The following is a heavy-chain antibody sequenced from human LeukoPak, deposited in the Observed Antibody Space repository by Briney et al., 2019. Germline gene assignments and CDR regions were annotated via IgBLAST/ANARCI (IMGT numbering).Heavy chain of an antibody. CDR3: ASDKRGGYFDY. CDR1: GGSISSYY. J-gene: IGHJ4*02. D-gene: IGHD3-16*01. CDR2: IYYSGST. Sequence: SETLCLTCAVSGGSISSYYWSWVRQPPGKGLEWVGYIYYSGSTNYNPSLKSRVTMSVDTSKNQFSLKLSSVTAADTAVYYCASDKRGGYFDYWGQGTLVTVSS. V-gene: IGHV4-59*08.